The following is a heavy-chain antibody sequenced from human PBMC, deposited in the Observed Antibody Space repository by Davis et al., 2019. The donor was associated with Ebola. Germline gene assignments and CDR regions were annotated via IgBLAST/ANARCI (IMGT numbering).Heavy chain of an antibody. D-gene: IGHD3-22*01. Sequence: ASVKVSCKASGYTFTSYAMHWVRQAPGQRLEWMGWINAGNGNTKYSQKLQGRVTMTTDTSTSTAYMELRSLRSDDTAVYYCARDRRYYYDSSGYYSNDYWGQGTLVTVSS. CDR2: INAGNGNT. J-gene: IGHJ4*02. CDR3: ARDRRYYYDSSGYYSNDY. CDR1: GYTFTSYA. V-gene: IGHV1-3*01.